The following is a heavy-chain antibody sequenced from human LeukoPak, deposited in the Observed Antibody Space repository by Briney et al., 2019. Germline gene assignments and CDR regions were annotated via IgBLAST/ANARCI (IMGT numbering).Heavy chain of an antibody. CDR2: IYYSGST. CDR3: AREVRFLEWLPSMGESGMDV. Sequence: PSETLSLTCTVSGGSISSYYWSWIRQPPGKGLEWIGYIYYSGSTNYNPSLKSRVTISVDTSKNQFSLKLSSVTAADTAVYYCAREVRFLEWLPSMGESGMDVWGQGTTVTVSS. CDR1: GGSISSYY. J-gene: IGHJ6*02. D-gene: IGHD3-3*01. V-gene: IGHV4-59*01.